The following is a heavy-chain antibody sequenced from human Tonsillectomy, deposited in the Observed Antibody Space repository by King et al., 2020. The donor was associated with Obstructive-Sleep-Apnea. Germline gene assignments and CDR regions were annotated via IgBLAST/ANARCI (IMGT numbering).Heavy chain of an antibody. Sequence: VQLVESGGGLVKPGGSLRLSCAASGFTFSSYSMNWVRQAPGKGLEWVSSISSSSSYIYYADSVKGRFTISRDNTKNSLYLQMNSLRAEETAVYYCARDYAPGTTAGFCYWGQGTLVTVSS. CDR2: ISSSSSYI. J-gene: IGHJ4*02. V-gene: IGHV3-21*01. D-gene: IGHD1-7*01. CDR3: ARDYAPGTTAGFCY. CDR1: GFTFSSYS.